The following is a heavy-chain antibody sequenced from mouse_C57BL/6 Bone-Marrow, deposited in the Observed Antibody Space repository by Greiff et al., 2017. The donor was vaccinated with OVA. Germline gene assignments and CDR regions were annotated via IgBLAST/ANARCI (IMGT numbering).Heavy chain of an antibody. CDR3: ARINYCDVDV. V-gene: IGHV5-17*01. Sequence: EVMLVESGGGLVKPGGSLKLSCAASGFTFSDSGMHWVRQAPEKGLEWVAYISSGGSTIYYAATVQGRFTIYRDNAKNTLFMQITSLRSEDTASYDCARINYCDVDVWGTGTTVTVSA. CDR2: ISSGGSTI. J-gene: IGHJ1*03. CDR1: GFTFSDSG.